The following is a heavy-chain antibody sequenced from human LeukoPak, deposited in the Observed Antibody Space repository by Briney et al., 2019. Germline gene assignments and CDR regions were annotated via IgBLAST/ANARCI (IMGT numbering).Heavy chain of an antibody. CDR3: ASGGDWFDP. CDR1: GGSISSYY. CDR2: IYYSGST. V-gene: IGHV4-59*08. J-gene: IGHJ5*02. D-gene: IGHD6-25*01. Sequence: SETLSLTCTVSGGSISSYYWSWIRQPPGKGLEWIGYIYYSGSTNYDPSLKSRVTISVDTSKNQFSLKLSSVTAADTAVYYCASGGDWFDPWGQGTLVTVSS.